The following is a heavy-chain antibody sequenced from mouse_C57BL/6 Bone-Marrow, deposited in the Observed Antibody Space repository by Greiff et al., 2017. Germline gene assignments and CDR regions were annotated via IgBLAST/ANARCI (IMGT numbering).Heavy chain of an antibody. CDR1: GFTFSSYA. CDR3: ARDPITTVVATGAMDY. V-gene: IGHV5-4*01. J-gene: IGHJ4*01. Sequence: EVQGVESGGGLVKPGGSLKLSCAASGFTFSSYAMSWVRQTPEKRLEWVATISDGGSYTYYPDNVKGRFTISRDNAKNNLYLQMSHLKSEDTAMYYCARDPITTVVATGAMDYWGQGTSVTVSS. D-gene: IGHD1-1*01. CDR2: ISDGGSYT.